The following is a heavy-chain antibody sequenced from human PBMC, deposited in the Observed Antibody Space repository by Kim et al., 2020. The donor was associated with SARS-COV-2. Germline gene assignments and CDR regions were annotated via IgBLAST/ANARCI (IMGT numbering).Heavy chain of an antibody. J-gene: IGHJ5*02. CDR3: ARGMYYDFWSGYYTGMKGNWFDP. CDR2: IWYDGSNK. D-gene: IGHD3-3*01. V-gene: IGHV3-33*01. Sequence: GGSLRLSCAASGFTFSSYGMHWVRQAPGKGLEWVAVIWYDGSNKYYADSVKGRFTISRDNSKNTLYLQMNSLRAEDTAVYYCARGMYYDFWSGYYTGMKGNWFDPWGQGTLVTVSS. CDR1: GFTFSSYG.